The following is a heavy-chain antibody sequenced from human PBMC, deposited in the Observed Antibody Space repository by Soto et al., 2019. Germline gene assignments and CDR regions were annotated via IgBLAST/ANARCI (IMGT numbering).Heavy chain of an antibody. D-gene: IGHD3-9*01. CDR3: AREDILTGYYYGMDV. CDR1: GFTFSSYG. CDR2: IWYDGSNK. V-gene: IGHV3-33*01. Sequence: QVQLVESGGGVVQPGRSLRLSCAASGFTFSSYGMHWVRQAPGKGLEWVAVIWYDGSNKYYADSVKGRFTISRDNSKNTLYLQMNSLRAEDTAVYYCAREDILTGYYYGMDVWGQGTTVTVSS. J-gene: IGHJ6*02.